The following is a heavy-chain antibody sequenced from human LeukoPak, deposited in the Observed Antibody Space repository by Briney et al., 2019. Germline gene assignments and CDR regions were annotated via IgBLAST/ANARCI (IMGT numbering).Heavy chain of an antibody. V-gene: IGHV1-69*06. Sequence: ASVKVSCKASGGTFSSYAISWVRQAPGQGLEWMGGIIPIFGTANYAQKFQGRVTITADKSTSTAYMELSSLRSEDTAVYYCARGSPYSSGWYDAFDIWGQGTMVTVSS. J-gene: IGHJ3*02. CDR3: ARGSPYSSGWYDAFDI. CDR1: GGTFSSYA. CDR2: IIPIFGTA. D-gene: IGHD6-19*01.